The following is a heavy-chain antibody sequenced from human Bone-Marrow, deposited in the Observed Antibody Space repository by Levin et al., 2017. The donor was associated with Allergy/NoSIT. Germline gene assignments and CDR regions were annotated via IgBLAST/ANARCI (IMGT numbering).Heavy chain of an antibody. CDR2: IKQDGSEK. V-gene: IGHV3-7*01. CDR3: ARIAAAGFVY. J-gene: IGHJ4*02. Sequence: ETLSLTCAASGFTSSSYWMSWVRQAPGKGLEWVANIKQDGSEKYYVDSVKGRFTISRDNARNSLYLQMNSLRAEDTAVYYCARIAAAGFVYWGKGSLVTVSS. D-gene: IGHD6-13*01. CDR1: GFTSSSYW.